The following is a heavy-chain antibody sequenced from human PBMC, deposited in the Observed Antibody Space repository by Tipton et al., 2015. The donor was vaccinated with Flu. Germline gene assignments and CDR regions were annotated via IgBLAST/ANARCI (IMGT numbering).Heavy chain of an antibody. Sequence: TLSLTCDVFGYSISSGYDWGWIRQPPGKGLEWIGNVYYSGSTHYNPSLKSRLTISIDTSKNQFALRLTSVTAADTAVYYCARYLEFLEWLAVEPNAFEYWGQGTLATVSS. D-gene: IGHD3-3*01. V-gene: IGHV4-38-2*01. CDR1: GYSISSGYD. CDR3: ARYLEFLEWLAVEPNAFEY. CDR2: VYYSGST. J-gene: IGHJ4*02.